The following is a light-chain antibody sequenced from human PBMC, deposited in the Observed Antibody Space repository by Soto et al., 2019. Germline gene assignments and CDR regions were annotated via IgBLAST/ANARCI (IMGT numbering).Light chain of an antibody. CDR1: SSDIGAYNY. CDR2: AVS. V-gene: IGLV2-14*03. CDR3: SSYTSSTSYV. J-gene: IGLJ1*01. Sequence: QSALTQSASVSGSPGQSITISCSGSSSDIGAYNYVSWYQQHPGKAPKLVIFAVSYRPSGVSNRFSGSKSGNTASLTISGLQAEDEADYYGSSYTSSTSYVFGSGTKLTVL.